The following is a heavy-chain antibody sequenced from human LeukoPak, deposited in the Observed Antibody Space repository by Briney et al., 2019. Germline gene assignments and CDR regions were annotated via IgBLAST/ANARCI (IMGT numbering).Heavy chain of an antibody. D-gene: IGHD1-26*01. Sequence: GGSLRLSCAASGFAFSNYNMNWVRQAPGKGLEWVSSISSSSSFIYYADSVKGRFTISRDNAKNSLYLQMNSLRAEDTAVYYCARDSGIYSGSYYYFNYWGQGTLVTVSS. V-gene: IGHV3-21*01. CDR3: ARDSGIYSGSYYYFNY. J-gene: IGHJ4*02. CDR1: GFAFSNYN. CDR2: ISSSSSFI.